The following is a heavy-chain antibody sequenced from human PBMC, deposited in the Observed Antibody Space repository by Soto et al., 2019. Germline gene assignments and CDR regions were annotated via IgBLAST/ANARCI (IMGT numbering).Heavy chain of an antibody. D-gene: IGHD3-10*01. Sequence: GGSLRLSCAASGFTFSSYSMNWVRQAPGKGLEWVSYISSSSSTIYYADSVKGRFTISRDNAKNSLFLQMNSLRDEETALYYCVWGAKGSLFGMDVWGQGTTVTVSS. CDR3: VWGAKGSLFGMDV. J-gene: IGHJ6*02. CDR1: GFTFSSYS. CDR2: ISSSSSTI. V-gene: IGHV3-48*02.